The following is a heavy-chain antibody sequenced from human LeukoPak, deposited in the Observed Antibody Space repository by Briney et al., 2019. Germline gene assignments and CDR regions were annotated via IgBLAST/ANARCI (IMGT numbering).Heavy chain of an antibody. D-gene: IGHD2-2*01. CDR2: ISGSGGST. CDR1: GFTFSSYA. J-gene: IGHJ4*02. CDR3: ARDLLPDIVVVPAATPFDY. V-gene: IGHV3-23*01. Sequence: GGSLRLSCAASGFTFSSYAMSWVRQAPGKGLEWVSAISGSGGSTYYADSVKGRFTISRDNAKNSLYLQMNSLRAEDTAVYYCARDLLPDIVVVPAATPFDYWGQGTLVTVSS.